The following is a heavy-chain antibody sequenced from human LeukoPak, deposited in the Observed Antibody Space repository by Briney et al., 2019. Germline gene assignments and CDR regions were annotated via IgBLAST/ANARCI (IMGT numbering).Heavy chain of an antibody. CDR2: VYYSGST. V-gene: IGHV4-59*08. CDR1: GGSISSYY. Sequence: SETLSLTCTVSGGSISSYYWNWIRQPPGKGLEWIGYVYYSGSTNYNPSLKSRVTISVDTSKNQFSLKLSSVTAADTAVYYCARHKGEIFGVVTGVSYYYYYYMDVWGKGTTVTVSS. CDR3: ARHKGEIFGVVTGVSYYYYYYMDV. J-gene: IGHJ6*03. D-gene: IGHD3-3*01.